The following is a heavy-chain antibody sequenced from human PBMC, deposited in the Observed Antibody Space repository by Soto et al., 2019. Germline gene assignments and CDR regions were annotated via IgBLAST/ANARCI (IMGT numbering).Heavy chain of an antibody. CDR1: GGTFSSYA. J-gene: IGHJ1*01. D-gene: IGHD2-15*01. Sequence: WASAKVSCKASGGTFSSYAISWVRQAPGQGLEWMGGIIPIFGTANYAQKFQGRVTITADESTSTAYMELSSLRSEDTAVYYCARPGGSAPEYFQHWGQGTLVTVSS. CDR3: ARPGGSAPEYFQH. CDR2: IIPIFGTA. V-gene: IGHV1-69*13.